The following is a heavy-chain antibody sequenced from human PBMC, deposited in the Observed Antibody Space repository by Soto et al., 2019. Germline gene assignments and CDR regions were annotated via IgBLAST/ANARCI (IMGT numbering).Heavy chain of an antibody. V-gene: IGHV1-18*01. CDR3: AKNGQPPYYYYGMDV. Sequence: TSVKVSCKASGYTFSRYGISWVRQALGQGLEWMGWISGYNGDTKYAQKVQGRVTMTIDTSTYTAYMELRSLTSDDTAIYYCAKNGQPPYYYYGMDVWGQGTTVTVSS. CDR1: GYTFSRYG. CDR2: ISGYNGDT. D-gene: IGHD2-8*01. J-gene: IGHJ6*02.